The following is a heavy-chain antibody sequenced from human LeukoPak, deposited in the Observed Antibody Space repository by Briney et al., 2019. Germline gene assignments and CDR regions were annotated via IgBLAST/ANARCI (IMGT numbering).Heavy chain of an antibody. J-gene: IGHJ6*02. V-gene: IGHV4-59*01. D-gene: IGHD6-19*01. CDR1: GGSISSYY. CDR2: IYYSGST. CDR3: ARVSGGWTGSYYYGMDV. Sequence: SETLSLTCTVSGGSISSYYWSWIRQPPGKGLEWIGYIYYSGSTNYNPSLKSRVTISVDTSKNQFSLKLSSVTAADTAVYYCARVSGGWTGSYYYGMDVWGQGTTVTVSS.